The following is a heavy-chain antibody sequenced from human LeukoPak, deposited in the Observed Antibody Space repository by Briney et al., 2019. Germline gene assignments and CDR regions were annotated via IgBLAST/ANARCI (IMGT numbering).Heavy chain of an antibody. CDR3: AELGITMIGGV. CDR1: GFTFSSYT. Sequence: GGSLRLSCAASGFTFSSYTMNWVRQAPGKGLEWVSSISSSSTYIFYADSVKGRFTISRDNAKNSLYLQMNSLRAEDTAVYYCAELGITMIGGVWGKGTTVTISS. J-gene: IGHJ6*04. D-gene: IGHD3-10*02. V-gene: IGHV3-21*01. CDR2: ISSSSTYI.